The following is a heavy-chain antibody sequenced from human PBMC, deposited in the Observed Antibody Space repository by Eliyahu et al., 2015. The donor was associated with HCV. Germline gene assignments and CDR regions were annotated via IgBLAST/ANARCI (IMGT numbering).Heavy chain of an antibody. V-gene: IGHV4-39*01. CDR1: GGSINSSSHY. CDR3: ARAIWTTAGPSLDY. CDR2: LFYSGTT. Sequence: QVQLQESGPGLVKPSETLSLTCTVSGGSINSSSHYWSWIRQPPGKGLEWIGSLFYSGTTYYNPSLESRLTISVDTSKSQFSLNLRSVTAADAAVYYCARAIWTTAGPSLDYWGQGTLVTVSS. J-gene: IGHJ4*02. D-gene: IGHD6-19*01.